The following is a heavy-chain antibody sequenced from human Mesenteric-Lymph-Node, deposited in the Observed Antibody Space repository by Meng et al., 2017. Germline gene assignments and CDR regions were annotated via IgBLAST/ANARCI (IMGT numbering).Heavy chain of an antibody. CDR2: IWYDGSNK. D-gene: IGHD3-10*01. CDR3: ARDPSTYYGSGSYVDY. Sequence: GGSLRLSCAASGFTFSSYGMHWVRQAPGKGLEWVAVIWYDGSNKYYADSVKGRFTISRDNSKNTLYLQMNSLRAEDAAVYYCARDPSTYYGSGSYVDYWGQGTLVTVSS. V-gene: IGHV3-33*01. CDR1: GFTFSSYG. J-gene: IGHJ4*02.